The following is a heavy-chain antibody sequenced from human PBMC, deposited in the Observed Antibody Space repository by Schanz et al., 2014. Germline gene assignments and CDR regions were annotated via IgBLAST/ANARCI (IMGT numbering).Heavy chain of an antibody. D-gene: IGHD3-9*01. J-gene: IGHJ6*02. V-gene: IGHV1-69*04. CDR1: GYTFTSYD. CDR2: IIPILDKT. Sequence: QVQLVQSGAEAKKPGASVQVSCKASGYTFTSYDINWVRQAPGQGLEWMGRIIPILDKTNYAQKFQGRVTMTADKSTSTVYMEVSGLRSEDTAVYYCAKVDRTRYYAMDVWGQGTTVTVSS. CDR3: AKVDRTRYYAMDV.